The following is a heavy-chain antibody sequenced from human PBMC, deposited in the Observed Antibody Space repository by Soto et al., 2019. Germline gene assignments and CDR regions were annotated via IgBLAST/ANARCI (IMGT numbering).Heavy chain of an antibody. Sequence: GGSLRLSCAASGFTFSSYSMNWVRQAPGKGLEWVSSISSSSSYIYYADSVKGRFTITKDTSKNQVVLTMTNMDPVDTATYFCAHRLHWNWFDYWGQGALVTVPQ. V-gene: IGHV3-21*03. CDR2: ISSSSSYI. D-gene: IGHD1-7*01. CDR1: GFTFSSYS. J-gene: IGHJ4*02. CDR3: AHRLHWNWFDY.